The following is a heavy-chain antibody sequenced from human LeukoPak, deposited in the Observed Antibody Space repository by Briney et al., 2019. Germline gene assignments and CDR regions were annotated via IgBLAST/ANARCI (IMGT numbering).Heavy chain of an antibody. CDR2: INPNSGGT. V-gene: IGHV1-2*02. CDR1: GYTFTGYY. D-gene: IGHD5/OR15-5a*01. CDR3: ARDLLFDSTKDY. Sequence: ASVKVSCKASGYTFTGYYMHWVRQAPGQGLEWMGWINPNSGGTNYAQKFQGRVTMTRDTSISTAYMELSRLRSDDTVVYYCARDLLFDSTKDYWGQGTLVTVSS. J-gene: IGHJ4*02.